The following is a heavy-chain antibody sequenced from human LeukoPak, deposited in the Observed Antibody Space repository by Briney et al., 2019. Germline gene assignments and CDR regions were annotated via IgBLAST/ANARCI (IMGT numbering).Heavy chain of an antibody. V-gene: IGHV3-23*01. D-gene: IGHD3-3*01. CDR2: ISGSGGST. CDR3: AKQDYDFWSGLTFDY. Sequence: GGSLRLSCATSGFTFSSYAMSWVRQAPGKGLEWVSAISGSGGSTYYADSVKGRFTISRDNSKNTLYLQMNSLRAEDTAVYYCAKQDYDFWSGLTFDYWGQGTLVTVSS. J-gene: IGHJ4*02. CDR1: GFTFSSYA.